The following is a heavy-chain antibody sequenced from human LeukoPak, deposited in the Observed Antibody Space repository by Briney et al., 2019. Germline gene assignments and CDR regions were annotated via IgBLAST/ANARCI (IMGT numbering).Heavy chain of an antibody. Sequence: ASVKVSCKASGYTFTGYYMHWVRQAPGQGLEWMGWINPNSGGTNYAQKFQGRVTMTRDTSISTAYMELSRLRSDDTAVYYCARVGVVVPAAIASSRFDPWGQGTLVTVSS. CDR3: ARVGVVVPAAIASSRFDP. V-gene: IGHV1-2*02. J-gene: IGHJ5*02. D-gene: IGHD2-2*01. CDR1: GYTFTGYY. CDR2: INPNSGGT.